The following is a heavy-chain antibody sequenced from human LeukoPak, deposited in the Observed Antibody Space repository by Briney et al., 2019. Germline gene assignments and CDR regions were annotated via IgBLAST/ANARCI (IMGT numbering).Heavy chain of an antibody. V-gene: IGHV1-2*02. D-gene: IGHD4-17*01. Sequence: ASVKVSCKASGYTFTDYYMHWVRQAPGQGLEWMGWINRNSGGTNYAQKFQGRVTMTRYTSIRTAYMELSRLRSDDTAVYYCARDVYGDYAIDYWGQGTLVIVSS. CDR3: ARDVYGDYAIDY. CDR2: INRNSGGT. J-gene: IGHJ4*02. CDR1: GYTFTDYY.